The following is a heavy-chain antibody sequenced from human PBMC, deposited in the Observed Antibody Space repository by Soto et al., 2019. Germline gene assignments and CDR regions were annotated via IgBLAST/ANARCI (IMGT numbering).Heavy chain of an antibody. CDR3: ASEKTSYGMDV. CDR2: MNPNSGNT. V-gene: IGHV1-8*01. Sequence: QVQLVQSGAEVKKPGASVKVSCKASGYTFTSYDINWVRQATGQGLEWMGWMNPNSGNTGYAQKFQGRVNMTRNTYIITAYMELSSMRYEDTAVYYCASEKTSYGMDVWGQGTTVTVSS. J-gene: IGHJ6*02. CDR1: GYTFTSYD.